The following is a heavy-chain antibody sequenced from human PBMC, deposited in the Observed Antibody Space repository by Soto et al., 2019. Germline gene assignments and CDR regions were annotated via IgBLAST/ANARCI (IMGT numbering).Heavy chain of an antibody. CDR2: IYYSGST. CDR1: GGSVSSGSYY. V-gene: IGHV4-61*01. D-gene: IGHD5-12*01. J-gene: IGHJ6*02. Sequence: PSETLSLTCTVSGGSVSSGSYYWSWIRQPPGKGLEWIGYIYYSGSTNYNPSLKSRVTISVDTSKNQFSLKLSSVTAADTAVYYCAREGTDGYNYLYYYGMDVWGQGTTV. CDR3: AREGTDGYNYLYYYGMDV.